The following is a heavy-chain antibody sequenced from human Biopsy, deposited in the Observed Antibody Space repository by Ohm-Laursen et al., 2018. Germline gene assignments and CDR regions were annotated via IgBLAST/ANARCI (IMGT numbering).Heavy chain of an antibody. J-gene: IGHJ5*01. V-gene: IGHV4-34*11. D-gene: IGHD3-3*01. CDR2: IYYSGTT. CDR3: ARVRGGFLEWFDY. Sequence: SETLSLTCAVYGESFNGYYWSWIRQTPGKGLEWIASIYYSGTTNKNPSLKSRVTISVDTSKRQFYLELSSVTAADTAIYYCARVRGGFLEWFDYWGQGTLITVSS. CDR1: GESFNGYY.